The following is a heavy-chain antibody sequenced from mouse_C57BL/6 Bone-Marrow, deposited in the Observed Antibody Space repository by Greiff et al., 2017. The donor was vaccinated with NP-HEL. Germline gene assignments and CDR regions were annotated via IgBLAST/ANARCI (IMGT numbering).Heavy chain of an antibody. V-gene: IGHV5-6*01. CDR1: GFTFSSYG. J-gene: IGHJ2*01. CDR3: ARHYSRSYFDY. CDR2: ISSGGSYT. Sequence: EVKLMESGGDLVKPGGSLKLSCAASGFTFSSYGMSWVRQTPDKRLEWVATISSGGSYTYYPDSVKGRFTISRDNAKNTLYLQMSSLKSEDTDMDYCARHYSRSYFDYWGQGTTLTVSS. D-gene: IGHD3-3*01.